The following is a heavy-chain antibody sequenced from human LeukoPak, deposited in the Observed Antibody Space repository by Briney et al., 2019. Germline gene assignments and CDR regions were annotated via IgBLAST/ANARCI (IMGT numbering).Heavy chain of an antibody. Sequence: SGGSLRLSCAASGFTFNTYTMNWVRQAPGKGLEWVSYISGSSGIIDYADSVRGRFTISRDNAKNSLYLQMNSLRAEDTAVYYCARGYNSFDSWGQGTLVTVSS. CDR3: ARGYNSFDS. CDR1: GFTFNTYT. CDR2: ISGSSGII. V-gene: IGHV3-48*01. J-gene: IGHJ5*01.